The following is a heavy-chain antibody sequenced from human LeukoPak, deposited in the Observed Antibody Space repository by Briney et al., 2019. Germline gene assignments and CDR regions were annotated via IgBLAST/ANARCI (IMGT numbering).Heavy chain of an antibody. CDR3: ARQAAMVRGHWFDP. CDR1: GGSISSYY. CDR2: TYYCGST. V-gene: IGHV4-59*08. D-gene: IGHD5-18*01. Sequence: SETLSLTCTVSGGSISSYYWSWIRQPPGKGLEWIGYTYYCGSTNYNPSLKSRVTISVDTSKNQFSLKLSSVTAADTAVYYCARQAAMVRGHWFDPWGQGTLVTVSS. J-gene: IGHJ5*02.